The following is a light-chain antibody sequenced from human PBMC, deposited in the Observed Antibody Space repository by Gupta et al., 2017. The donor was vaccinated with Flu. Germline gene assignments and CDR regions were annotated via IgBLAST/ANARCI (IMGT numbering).Light chain of an antibody. Sequence: NFMLTQPHSVSESPGKTVTISCTRSSGSIAYNYVHWYQQRPGSAPTTVIYENNQRPSGVPDRFSGSIDSSSNSASLTLSGLRTEDEADYYCHSYDSLIWVFGGGTKLTVL. J-gene: IGLJ3*02. CDR3: HSYDSLIWV. CDR1: SGSIAYNY. V-gene: IGLV6-57*03. CDR2: ENN.